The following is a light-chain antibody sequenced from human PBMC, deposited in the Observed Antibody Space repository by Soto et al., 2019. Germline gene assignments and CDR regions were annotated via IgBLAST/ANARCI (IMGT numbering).Light chain of an antibody. CDR2: EVT. CDR3: SSYTSSSTLV. Sequence: QSVLTQPASVFGSPGQSITISCTGASSDVGGYDSVFWYQQHPGKAPKLMIYEVTHRPSGVSDRFSGSKSGNTASLTISGLQAEDEADYYCSSYTSSSTLVFGGGTKLTVL. V-gene: IGLV2-14*01. CDR1: SSDVGGYDS. J-gene: IGLJ1*01.